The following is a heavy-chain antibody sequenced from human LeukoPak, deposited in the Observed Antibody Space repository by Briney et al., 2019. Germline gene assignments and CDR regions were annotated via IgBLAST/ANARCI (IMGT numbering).Heavy chain of an antibody. CDR3: ARDRNMFKGGYDP. CDR2: IYYSGST. D-gene: IGHD5-12*01. J-gene: IGHJ5*02. Sequence: RSETLSVTCTFCGGSMSSHFWSWIRQPPGKGLEGIGYIYYSGSTNYNPSLKSRVTISVDTSKNQFSLKLSSVTAADTAVYYCARDRNMFKGGYDPWGQGPLVTVSS. CDR1: GGSMSSHF. V-gene: IGHV4-59*11.